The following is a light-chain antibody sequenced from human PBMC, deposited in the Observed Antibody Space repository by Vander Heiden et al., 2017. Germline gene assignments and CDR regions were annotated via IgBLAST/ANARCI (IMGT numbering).Light chain of an antibody. CDR3: QAWDFSTVV. CDR2: QDT. V-gene: IGLV3-1*01. Sequence: SYELTQPPSVSVSPGQTASITCAGDKVGDKYTCWYRQKPGQSPVLVIYQDTKRPSGIPERFSGSNSGNTATLTISGTQAMDEADYYCQAWDFSTVVFGGGTKLTVL. J-gene: IGLJ2*01. CDR1: KVGDKY.